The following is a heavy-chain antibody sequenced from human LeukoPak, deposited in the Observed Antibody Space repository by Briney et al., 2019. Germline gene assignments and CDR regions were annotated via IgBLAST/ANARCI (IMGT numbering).Heavy chain of an antibody. J-gene: IGHJ6*02. V-gene: IGHV7-4-1*02. D-gene: IGHD3-9*01. Sequence: ASVTVSCKASGYTFTSYYMHWVRQAPGQGLEWMGWINTNTGNPTYAQGFTGRFVFSLDTSVSTAYLQISSLKAEDTAVYYCAREMTGPRDHYYYYYGMDVWGQGTTVTVSS. CDR1: GYTFTSYY. CDR3: AREMTGPRDHYYYYYGMDV. CDR2: INTNTGNP.